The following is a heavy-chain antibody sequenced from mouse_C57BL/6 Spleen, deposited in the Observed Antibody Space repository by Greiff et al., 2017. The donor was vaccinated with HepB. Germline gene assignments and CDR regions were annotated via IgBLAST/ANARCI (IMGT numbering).Heavy chain of an antibody. CDR1: GFTFSSYA. CDR2: ISDGGSYT. Sequence: EVHLVESGGGLVKPGGSLKLSCAASGFTFSSYAMSWVRQTPEKRLEWVATISDGGSYTYYPDNVKGRFTISRDNAKNNLYLQMSHLKSEDTAMYYCAREEAYYDAMDYWGQGTSVTVSS. CDR3: AREEAYYDAMDY. J-gene: IGHJ4*01. V-gene: IGHV5-4*01. D-gene: IGHD3-2*02.